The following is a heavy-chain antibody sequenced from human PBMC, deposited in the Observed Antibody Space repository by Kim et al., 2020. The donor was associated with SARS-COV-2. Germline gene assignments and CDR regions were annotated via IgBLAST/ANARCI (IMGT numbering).Heavy chain of an antibody. V-gene: IGHV4-59*01. D-gene: IGHD3-22*01. Sequence: SETLSLTCAVSGAAIDDYYWSWIRQAPGKGLEWIGYIHHNGNSNSNPYLESRSTISLDTSRNQISLKLTYVTAADSAVYFCARKRADSSGFIDSWGQGTPVIVSS. CDR2: IHHNGNS. J-gene: IGHJ4*02. CDR1: GAAIDDYY. CDR3: ARKRADSSGFIDS.